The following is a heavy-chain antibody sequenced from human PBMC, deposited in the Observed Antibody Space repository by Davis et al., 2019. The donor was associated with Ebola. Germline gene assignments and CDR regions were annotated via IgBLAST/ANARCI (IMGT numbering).Heavy chain of an antibody. CDR3: ARRGYSYGYDY. CDR1: GGSISSGDYS. Sequence: SETLSLTCTVSGGSISSGDYSWSWIRQHPGKGLEWIGYIYFSGSTYYNPSLKSRVTISVDTSKNQFSLKLSSVTAADTAVYYCARRGYSYGYDYWGQGTLVTVSS. J-gene: IGHJ4*02. V-gene: IGHV4-31*03. D-gene: IGHD5-18*01. CDR2: IYFSGST.